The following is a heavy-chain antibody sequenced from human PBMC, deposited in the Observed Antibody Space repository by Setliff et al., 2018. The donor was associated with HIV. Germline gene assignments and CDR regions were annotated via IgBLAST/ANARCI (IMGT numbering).Heavy chain of an antibody. J-gene: IGHJ4*02. D-gene: IGHD3-16*01. CDR2: INHTGGNT. CDR3: ARDMMRWLVMVPGATRGYFDA. CDR1: GGSFSGHY. Sequence: PSETLSLTCAVYGGSFSGHYWSWIRQPPGKGLEWIAEINHTGGNTNHNPSLESRATISVDTSMNYLSLNLTSVTAADTAVYFCARDMMRWLVMVPGATRGYFDAWGQGALVTVSS. V-gene: IGHV4-34*04.